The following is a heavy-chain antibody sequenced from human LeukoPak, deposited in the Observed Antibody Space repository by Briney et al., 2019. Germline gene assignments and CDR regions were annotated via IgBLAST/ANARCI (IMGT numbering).Heavy chain of an antibody. CDR2: IIPIFGTA. CDR3: ARGLSWGSVAFDI. V-gene: IGHV1-69*13. D-gene: IGHD7-27*01. J-gene: IGHJ3*02. Sequence: GASVKVSCKASGGTFISYAISWVRQAPGQGLEWMGGIIPIFGTANYAQKFQGRVTITADESTSTAYMELSSLRSEDTAVYYCARGLSWGSVAFDIWGQGTMVTVSS. CDR1: GGTFISYA.